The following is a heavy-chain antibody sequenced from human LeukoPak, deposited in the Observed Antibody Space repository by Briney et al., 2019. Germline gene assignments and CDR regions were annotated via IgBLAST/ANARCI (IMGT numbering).Heavy chain of an antibody. V-gene: IGHV3-53*04. Sequence: GGSLRLSCAASGFTVSSNYMRWVRQAPGKGLEWVSVIYSGGSTYYADSVKGRFTISRHNSKNTLYLQMYSLKAEDTAVYYCATGLVTPDGWLPVYGMDVWGQGTTVTVSS. J-gene: IGHJ6*02. D-gene: IGHD5-24*01. CDR3: ATGLVTPDGWLPVYGMDV. CDR1: GFTVSSNY. CDR2: IYSGGST.